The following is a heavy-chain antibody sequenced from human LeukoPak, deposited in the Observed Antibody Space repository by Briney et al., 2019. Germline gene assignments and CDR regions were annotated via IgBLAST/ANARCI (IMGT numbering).Heavy chain of an antibody. V-gene: IGHV3-30-3*01. J-gene: IGHJ6*02. CDR1: KFTFSTFA. D-gene: IGHD3-22*01. Sequence: HPGGSLRLSCAASKFTFSTFAMHWVRQAPGKGLEWVALTSSDGSSKYYTDSVKGRFTISRDNSKNTLYLEMSSLRAEDTAVYYCARPLGFYDNGLDVWGQGTTVTVSS. CDR3: ARPLGFYDNGLDV. CDR2: TSSDGSSK.